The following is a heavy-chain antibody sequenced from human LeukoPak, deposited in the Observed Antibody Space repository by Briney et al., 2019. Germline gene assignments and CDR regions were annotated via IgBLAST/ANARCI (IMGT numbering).Heavy chain of an antibody. D-gene: IGHD5-24*01. J-gene: IGHJ4*02. Sequence: SETLSLTCTVSGGSISSYYWSWIRQPPGKGLEWIGYIYYSESTNYNPSLKSRVTISVDTSKNQFSLKLSSVTAADTAVYYCARVSQDGSYYWGQGTLVTVSS. V-gene: IGHV4-59*01. CDR1: GGSISSYY. CDR3: ARVSQDGSYY. CDR2: IYYSEST.